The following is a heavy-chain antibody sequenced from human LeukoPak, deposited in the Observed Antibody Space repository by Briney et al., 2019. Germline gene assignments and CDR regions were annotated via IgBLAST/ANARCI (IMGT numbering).Heavy chain of an antibody. V-gene: IGHV3-23*01. D-gene: IGHD1-26*01. Sequence: GGSLRLSCAASGFTFNSYAMSWVRQAPGKGLEWVSTISGSGVDTYFADSVKGRFTISRDISRDTLFLQMNSLRAEDTAVYYCAKVDPPIIEGARGEAFDVWGQGTLVTVSS. CDR3: AKVDPPIIEGARGEAFDV. CDR2: ISGSGVDT. J-gene: IGHJ3*01. CDR1: GFTFNSYA.